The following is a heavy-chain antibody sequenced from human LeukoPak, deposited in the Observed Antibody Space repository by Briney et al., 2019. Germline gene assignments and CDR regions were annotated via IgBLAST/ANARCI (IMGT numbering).Heavy chain of an antibody. CDR1: GGSISDYY. CDR3: AREEALGSGSFDY. J-gene: IGHJ4*02. Sequence: SETLSLTCTVSGGSISDYYWNWIRQPPGKGLEWIGYFSYSGSTSYSPSLKSRVTISVDTSKNQFSLKLSSVTAADTAVYYCAREEALGSGSFDYWGQGTLVTVSS. V-gene: IGHV4-59*01. D-gene: IGHD1-26*01. CDR2: FSYSGST.